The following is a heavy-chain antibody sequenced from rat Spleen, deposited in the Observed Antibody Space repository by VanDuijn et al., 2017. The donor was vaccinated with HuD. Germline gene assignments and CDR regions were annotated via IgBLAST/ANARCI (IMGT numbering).Heavy chain of an antibody. Sequence: EVQLVESGGGLVQPGRSLKLSCAALGFTFSDYGMAWVRQAPTKGLEWVATISYGDSSGHSSTYYRDSVKGRFTISRDIAKSILFLEMDSLRPEDTATYYCARPTEGIAWFVYWGQGTLVTVSS. V-gene: IGHV5-29*01. D-gene: IGHD1-11*01. J-gene: IGHJ3*01. CDR2: ISYGDSSGHSST. CDR1: GFTFSDYG. CDR3: ARPTEGIAWFVY.